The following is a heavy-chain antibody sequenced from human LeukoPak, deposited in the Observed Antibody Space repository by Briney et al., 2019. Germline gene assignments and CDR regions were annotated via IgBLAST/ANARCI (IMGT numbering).Heavy chain of an antibody. CDR2: IRSKVYGGTT. J-gene: IGHJ4*02. CDR3: TRRERENWGSSVY. Sequence: GGSLRLSCTASGFTFGDYAMSWFRQAPGKGLEWVGFIRSKVYGGTTENAASVQGRFTISRDDSKSIAYLQMNSLKTEDTAVYYCTRRERENWGSSVYWGQGTLVTVSS. D-gene: IGHD7-27*01. V-gene: IGHV3-49*03. CDR1: GFTFGDYA.